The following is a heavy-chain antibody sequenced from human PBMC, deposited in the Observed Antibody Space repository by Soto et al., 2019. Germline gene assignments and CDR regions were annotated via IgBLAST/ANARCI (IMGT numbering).Heavy chain of an antibody. J-gene: IGHJ4*02. CDR1: GGSVSVYY. D-gene: IGHD1-26*01. CDR3: ARGVGSSPPQY. Sequence: PSETLSLTCTISGGSVSVYYWSLIRQSTGQGLEWIGYIYASGSPSYNPSVRSRVTISADTSKNQISLKLPSTAAADTAVYYCARGVGSSPPQYWGRGTLVTVSS. CDR2: IYASGSP. V-gene: IGHV4-59*02.